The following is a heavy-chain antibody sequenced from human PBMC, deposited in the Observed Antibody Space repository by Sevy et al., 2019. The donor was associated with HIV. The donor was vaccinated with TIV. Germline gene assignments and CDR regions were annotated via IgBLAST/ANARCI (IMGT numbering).Heavy chain of an antibody. J-gene: IGHJ4*02. V-gene: IGHV3-23*01. Sequence: GGSLRLSCAASGFTFSSYAMSWVRQAPGKGLEWVSAISDSGDSTYYADSVKGRFTISRDNSKNTLYLQMNSLGAEDTAVYYCAKVGTMVQGAAPFDYWGQGNLVTVSS. D-gene: IGHD3-10*01. CDR2: ISDSGDST. CDR3: AKVGTMVQGAAPFDY. CDR1: GFTFSSYA.